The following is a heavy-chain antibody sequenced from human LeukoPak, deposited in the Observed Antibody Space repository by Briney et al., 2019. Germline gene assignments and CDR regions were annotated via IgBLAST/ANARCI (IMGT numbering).Heavy chain of an antibody. CDR2: IYTSGST. CDR1: AGSISSYY. Sequence: SETLSLTCTAAAGSISSYYWSWIRQPAGEGLEWIGRIYTSGSTNYNPSLKSRVTMSVDTSKNKISLKLSSVTAADTAVYYCASSGYWVNWFDPWGQGTLVTAPS. CDR3: ASSGYWVNWFDP. J-gene: IGHJ5*02. D-gene: IGHD3-22*01. V-gene: IGHV4-4*07.